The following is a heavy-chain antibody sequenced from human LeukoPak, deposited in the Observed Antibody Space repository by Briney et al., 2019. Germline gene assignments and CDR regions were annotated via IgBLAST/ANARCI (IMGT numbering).Heavy chain of an antibody. CDR1: GFTFSSYG. J-gene: IGHJ6*02. V-gene: IGHV3-30*18. Sequence: GGSPRLSCAASGFTFSSYGMHWVRQAPGKGLEWVAVISYDGSNKYYADSVKGRFTISRDNSKNTLYLQMNSLRAEDTAVYYCAKAPMGYYYYGMDVWGQGTTVTVSS. CDR2: ISYDGSNK. CDR3: AKAPMGYYYYGMDV. D-gene: IGHD2-8*01.